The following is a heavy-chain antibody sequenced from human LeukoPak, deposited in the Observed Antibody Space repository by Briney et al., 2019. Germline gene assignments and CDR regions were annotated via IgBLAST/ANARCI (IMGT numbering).Heavy chain of an antibody. CDR3: ARERVTGTSYYYYYGMDV. Sequence: PGGSLTLSCAAPGFTVSSYAMHWVRQTSGKGLEWVAVTWQDGSNKYYAASVKGRFTISRDNSKNTLYLQINSLRAEDTAVYYCARERVTGTSYYYYYGMDVWGQGTTVTVSS. CDR1: GFTVSSYA. J-gene: IGHJ6*02. CDR2: TWQDGSNK. V-gene: IGHV3-33*01. D-gene: IGHD6-19*01.